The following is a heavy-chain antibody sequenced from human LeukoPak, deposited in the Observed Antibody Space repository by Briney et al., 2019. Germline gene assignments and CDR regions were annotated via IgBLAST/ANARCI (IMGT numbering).Heavy chain of an antibody. CDR2: ISSSSSTI. V-gene: IGHV3-48*01. Sequence: PGGSLRLSCAASGFTFSSYSMNWVRQAPGKGLEWVSYISSSSSTIYYADSVKGRFTISRDNSKNTLYLQMNSLRAEDTAVYYCARATPRIGSGWSYDAFDIWGQGTMVTVSS. CDR3: ARATPRIGSGWSYDAFDI. D-gene: IGHD6-19*01. J-gene: IGHJ3*02. CDR1: GFTFSSYS.